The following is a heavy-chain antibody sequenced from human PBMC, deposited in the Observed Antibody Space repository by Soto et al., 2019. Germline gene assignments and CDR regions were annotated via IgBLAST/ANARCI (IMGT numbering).Heavy chain of an antibody. V-gene: IGHV4-59*08. CDR3: ARHTPVVVVAATDTWFDP. CDR2: IYYSGST. Sequence: PSETLSLTCTVSGGSISSYYWSWIRQPPGKGLEWIGYIYYSGSTNYNPSLKSRVTISVDTSKNQFSLKLSSVTAADTAVYYCARHTPVVVVAATDTWFDPWGQGTLVTVSS. CDR1: GGSISSYY. J-gene: IGHJ5*02. D-gene: IGHD2-15*01.